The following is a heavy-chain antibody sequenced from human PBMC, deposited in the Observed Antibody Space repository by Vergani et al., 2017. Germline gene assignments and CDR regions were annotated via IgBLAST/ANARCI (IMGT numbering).Heavy chain of an antibody. J-gene: IGHJ5*02. Sequence: QVQLVQSGAEVKKPGASVKVSCKASGYTFTGYYMHWVRQAPGQGLEWMGRIIPIFGTANYAQKFQGRVTITADESTSTAYMELSSLRSEDTAVYYCARDWVYVDTAISGWFDPWGQGTLVTVSS. CDR1: GYTFTGYY. CDR3: ARDWVYVDTAISGWFDP. D-gene: IGHD5-18*01. CDR2: IIPIFGTA. V-gene: IGHV1-69*18.